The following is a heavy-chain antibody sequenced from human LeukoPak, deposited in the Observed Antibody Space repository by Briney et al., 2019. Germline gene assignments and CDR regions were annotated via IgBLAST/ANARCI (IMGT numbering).Heavy chain of an antibody. CDR1: GYTFTSYA. CDR3: ARSNNDGDYLGVGFDY. CDR2: INTNTGNP. D-gene: IGHD4-17*01. J-gene: IGHJ4*02. Sequence: ASVKVSCKASGYTFTSYAMNWVRQAPGQGLEWMGWINTNTGNPTYAQGFTGRFVLSLDTSVSTAYLHISSLQAGDTAVYYCARSNNDGDYLGVGFDYWGQGTLVTVSS. V-gene: IGHV7-4-1*02.